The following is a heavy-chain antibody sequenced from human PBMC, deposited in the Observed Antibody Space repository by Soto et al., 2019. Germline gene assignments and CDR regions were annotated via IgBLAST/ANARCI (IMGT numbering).Heavy chain of an antibody. V-gene: IGHV3-66*01. J-gene: IGHJ5*02. CDR2: VYSGGTT. D-gene: IGHD1-1*01. Sequence: SLRLSCRASGFTVSSSHMNWVRQAPGRGLEWVSVVYSGGTTYYAESVKGRFTISRDTSNNTLYLQMNSLRAEDTAVYYCVGAGEGTDDNCGEGPFGTWGKGARVTV. CDR1: GFTVSSSH. CDR3: VGAGEGTDDNCGEGPFGT.